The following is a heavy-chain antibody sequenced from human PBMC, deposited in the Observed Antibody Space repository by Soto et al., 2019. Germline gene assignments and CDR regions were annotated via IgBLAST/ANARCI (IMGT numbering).Heavy chain of an antibody. V-gene: IGHV4-39*01. CDR1: GGSISSSSYY. Sequence: SSETLSLTCTVSGGSISSSSYYWGWIRQPPGKGLEWIGSIYYSGSTYYNPSLKSRVTISVDTSKNQFSLKLSSVTAADTAVYYCVLGALYYYYGMDVWGQGTTVT. CDR3: VLGALYYYYGMDV. CDR2: IYYSGST. J-gene: IGHJ6*02. D-gene: IGHD1-26*01.